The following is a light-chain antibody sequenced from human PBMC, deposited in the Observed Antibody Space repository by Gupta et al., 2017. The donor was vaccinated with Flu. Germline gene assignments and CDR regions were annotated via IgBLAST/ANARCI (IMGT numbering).Light chain of an antibody. V-gene: IGLV3-25*03. CDR3: QSADSTSTYYV. Sequence: SYELTQPPSVSVSPGQTARITCSGDALPNQYVYWFQQKPGQPPALLIYKDTERPSGIPERFSASGSGTTVTLTIGGVQAEDEADYYCQSADSTSTYYVFGAGTKVTVL. CDR2: KDT. CDR1: ALPNQY. J-gene: IGLJ1*01.